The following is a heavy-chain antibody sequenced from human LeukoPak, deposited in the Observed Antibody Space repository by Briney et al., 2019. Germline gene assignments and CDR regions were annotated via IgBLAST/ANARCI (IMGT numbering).Heavy chain of an antibody. Sequence: SETLSLTCAVYGGSFSGYYWSWIRQPPGKGLEWIGEINHSGSTNYNPSLKSRVTISVDTSKNQFSLKLSSVTAADTAVYYCARAQKSKPRTARIGQQLNWFDPWGQGTLVTVSS. CDR3: ARAQKSKPRTARIGQQLNWFDP. CDR1: GGSFSGYY. J-gene: IGHJ5*02. V-gene: IGHV4-34*01. CDR2: INHSGST. D-gene: IGHD6-13*01.